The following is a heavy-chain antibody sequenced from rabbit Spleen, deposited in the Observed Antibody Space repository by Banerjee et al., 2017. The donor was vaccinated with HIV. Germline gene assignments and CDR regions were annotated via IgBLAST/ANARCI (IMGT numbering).Heavy chain of an antibody. D-gene: IGHD4-1*01. J-gene: IGHJ4*01. Sequence: QEQLVESGGGLVQPEGSLTLTCKAAGFDFSSSYYMCWVRQAPGKGPEWIACIYEGDGSTYYAYWVNGRFTISETSSTTVDLKMTSLTAADTATYFCARDYSGDRGSRSNLWGPGTLVTVS. CDR2: IYEGDGST. V-gene: IGHV1S45*01. CDR1: GFDFSSSYY. CDR3: ARDYSGDRGSRSNL.